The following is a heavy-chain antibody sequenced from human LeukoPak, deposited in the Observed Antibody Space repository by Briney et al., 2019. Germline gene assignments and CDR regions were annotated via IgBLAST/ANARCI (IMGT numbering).Heavy chain of an antibody. J-gene: IGHJ6*03. CDR3: AKNRGHCVDGVCHNYYYMDV. Sequence: GGSLRLSCAASGFTFSSFAMTWVRQAPGKGLEWVSTVSGSAGRTDHADSVKGRFTISRDNLKNTLYLQMNGLRAEDTAVYYCAKNRGHCVDGVCHNYYYMDVWGRGTTVTVSS. D-gene: IGHD2-8*02. CDR1: GFTFSSFA. V-gene: IGHV3-23*01. CDR2: VSGSAGRT.